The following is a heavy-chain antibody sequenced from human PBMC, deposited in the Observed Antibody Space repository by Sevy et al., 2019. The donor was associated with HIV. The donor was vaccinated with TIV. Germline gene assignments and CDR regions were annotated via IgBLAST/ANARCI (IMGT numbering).Heavy chain of an antibody. CDR1: GFTFDDYA. D-gene: IGHD5-12*01. J-gene: IGHJ4*02. CDR2: ITRNSYEAYGGPT. Sequence: GGSLRLSCTTSGFTFDDYAMSWFRQAPGKGLEWVAFITRNSYEAYGGPTEYGGSVKGRFIISRDDSKSIAYLQMNSLKIEDTAVYYCTRGLATADTPEYYFDYWGQGTLVTVSS. CDR3: TRGLATADTPEYYFDY. V-gene: IGHV3-49*03.